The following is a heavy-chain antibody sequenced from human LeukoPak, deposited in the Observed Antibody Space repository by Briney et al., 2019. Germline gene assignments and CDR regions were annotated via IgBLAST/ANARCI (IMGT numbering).Heavy chain of an antibody. Sequence: PGGSLRLSCAASGFTFSSDAMSWVRQAPGKGLEWVSAIGGSGGSTYYADSVKGRFTISRDNSKNTLYLQMNSLRAEDTAVYYCAKGGMVTAIRGYFQHWGQGTLVTVSS. CDR3: AKGGMVTAIRGYFQH. CDR1: GFTFSSDA. J-gene: IGHJ1*01. V-gene: IGHV3-23*01. CDR2: IGGSGGST. D-gene: IGHD2-21*02.